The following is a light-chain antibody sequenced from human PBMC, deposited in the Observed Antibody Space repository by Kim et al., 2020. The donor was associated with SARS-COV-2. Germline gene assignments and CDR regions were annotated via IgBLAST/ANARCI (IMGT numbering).Light chain of an antibody. CDR2: GAY. CDR1: QGIDDL. J-gene: IGKJ2*01. CDR3: PQYNNFPYT. Sequence: SASEGDGVHRTCRASQGIDDLLAWFQQKAGKAPESLIYGAYHLQCGVPSKFSGSGSGTDFTRTISSLQPEDFATYCCPQYNNFPYTFGQGTKLEI. V-gene: IGKV1-16*02.